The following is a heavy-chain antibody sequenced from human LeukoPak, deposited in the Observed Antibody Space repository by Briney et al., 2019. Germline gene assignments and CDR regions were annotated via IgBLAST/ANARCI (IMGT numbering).Heavy chain of an antibody. V-gene: IGHV1-18*01. CDR3: ARGPYDYVWGSYPKNDY. D-gene: IGHD3-16*02. CDR1: GYTFTSYG. J-gene: IGHJ4*02. CDR2: ISAYNGKT. Sequence: ASVKVSCKASGYTFTSYGISWVRQAPGQGLEWMGWISAYNGKTNYAQKLQGRVTMTTDTSTSTAYMELRSLRSDDTAVYYCARGPYDYVWGSYPKNDYWGQGTLVTVSS.